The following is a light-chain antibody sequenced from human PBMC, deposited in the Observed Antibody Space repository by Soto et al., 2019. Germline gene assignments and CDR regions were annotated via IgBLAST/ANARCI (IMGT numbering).Light chain of an antibody. CDR1: QSISSW. J-gene: IGKJ4*01. CDR3: QQSYSTPL. CDR2: KAS. V-gene: IGKV1-5*03. Sequence: DIQMTQSPSTLSASVGDRVTITCRASQSISSWLAWYQQKPGKAPKLLIYKASSLESGVPSRFSGSGSGTDFTLTISSLQPEDFATYYCQQSYSTPLFGGGTKVDIK.